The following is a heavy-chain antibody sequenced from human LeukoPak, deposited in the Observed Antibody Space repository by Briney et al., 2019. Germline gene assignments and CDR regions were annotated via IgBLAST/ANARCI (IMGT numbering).Heavy chain of an antibody. CDR2: IYYSGST. J-gene: IGHJ3*02. CDR1: GGSISSYY. CDR3: ARDIAFDI. V-gene: IGHV4-59*01. Sequence: SETLSLTCTVSGGSISSYYWSWLRQPPGKGLEWIGYIYYSGSTNYNPSLKSRVTISVDTSKNQFSLKLSSVTAADTAVYYCARDIAFDIWGQGTMVTVSS.